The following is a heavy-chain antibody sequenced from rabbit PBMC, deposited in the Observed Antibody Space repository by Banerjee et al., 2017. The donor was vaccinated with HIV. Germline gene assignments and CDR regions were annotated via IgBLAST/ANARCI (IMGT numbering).Heavy chain of an antibody. D-gene: IGHD1-1*01. V-gene: IGHV1S40*01. J-gene: IGHJ6*01. Sequence: PGKGLEWIACINAGSRANTYYAGWAKGRFTISKTSSTTVTLQLNSLTAADTATYFCARVVLSQDQNLWGPGTLVTVS. CDR2: INAGSRANT. CDR3: ARVVLSQDQNL.